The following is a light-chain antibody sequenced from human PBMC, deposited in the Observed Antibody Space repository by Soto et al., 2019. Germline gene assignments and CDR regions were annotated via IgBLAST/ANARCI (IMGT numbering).Light chain of an antibody. J-gene: IGKJ1*01. Sequence: DLQMTQSPSSLSSSVGDRVTITCRASQSIGKYLNWYQQKPGKAPKLLIYLATTLQSGVPSRFSGSGSGTAFTLTIRSLQPEDFATYYCLQTYTSPRTFGQGTKVEIK. CDR2: LAT. CDR1: QSIGKY. CDR3: LQTYTSPRT. V-gene: IGKV1-39*01.